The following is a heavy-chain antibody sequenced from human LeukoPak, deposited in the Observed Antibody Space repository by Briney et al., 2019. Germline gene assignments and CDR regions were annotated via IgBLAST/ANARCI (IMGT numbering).Heavy chain of an antibody. D-gene: IGHD3-3*01. J-gene: IGHJ4*02. CDR2: ISSSSSYI. CDR1: GFTVSSNY. CDR3: AIFLGFLEWLPLLDY. V-gene: IGHV3-21*01. Sequence: GGSLRLSCAASGFTVSSNYMSWVRQAPGKGLEWVSSISSSSSYIYYADSVKGRFTISRDNAKNSLYLQMNSLRAEDTAVYYCAIFLGFLEWLPLLDYWGQGTLVTVSS.